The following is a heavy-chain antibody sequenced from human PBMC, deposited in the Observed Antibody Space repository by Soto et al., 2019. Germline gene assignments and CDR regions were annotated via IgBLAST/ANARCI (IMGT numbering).Heavy chain of an antibody. V-gene: IGHV3-9*01. CDR3: AKDIRAVVTYGMDV. J-gene: IGHJ6*02. CDR1: GFTFDDYA. D-gene: IGHD3-22*01. Sequence: GGSLRLSCAASGFTFDDYAMHWVRQAPGKGLEWVSGISWNSGSIGYADSVKGRFTISRDNAKNSLYLQMNSLRAEDTALYYCAKDIRAVVTYGMDVWGQGTTVTVSS. CDR2: ISWNSGSI.